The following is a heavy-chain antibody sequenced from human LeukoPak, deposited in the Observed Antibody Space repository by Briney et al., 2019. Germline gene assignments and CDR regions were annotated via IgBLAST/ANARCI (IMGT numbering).Heavy chain of an antibody. Sequence: SETLSLTCAVSGFSISSNYYWGWIRQPPGKGLDWIGTIYDSGNTYYNPSLKSRVTTSVDTSKNQFSLKLSSVTAADTAVYYRARSPDSPDYFDSSGYDYWGQGTLVTVSS. V-gene: IGHV4-38-2*01. CDR2: IYDSGNT. CDR3: ARSPDSPDYFDSSGYDY. J-gene: IGHJ4*02. CDR1: GFSISSNYY. D-gene: IGHD3-22*01.